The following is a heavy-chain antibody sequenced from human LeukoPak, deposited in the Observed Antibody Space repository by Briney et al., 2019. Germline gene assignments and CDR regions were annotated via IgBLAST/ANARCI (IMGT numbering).Heavy chain of an antibody. Sequence: ASVKVSCKASGYTFTGYYMHWVRQAPGQGLEWMGWINPNSGGTNYAQKFQGRVTMTRDTSISTAYMELSRLRSDDTAVYYCARDVGVSCSSTSCSDYWGQGTLVTVSS. CDR1: GYTFTGYY. CDR3: ARDVGVSCSSTSCSDY. J-gene: IGHJ4*02. D-gene: IGHD2-2*01. V-gene: IGHV1-2*02. CDR2: INPNSGGT.